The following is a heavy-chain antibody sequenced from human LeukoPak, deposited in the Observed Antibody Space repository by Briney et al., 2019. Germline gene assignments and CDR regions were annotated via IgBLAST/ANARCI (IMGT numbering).Heavy chain of an antibody. CDR2: IYYSGST. J-gene: IGHJ4*02. Sequence: SETLSLTCTVSGGSISSSSYYWGWIRQPPGKGLEWIGTIYYSGSTYYNPSLKSRVTISVDTSKNQFSLKLSSVTAADTAVYYCARASHDYGDYSHFDYWGQGTLVTVSS. V-gene: IGHV4-39*07. CDR3: ARASHDYGDYSHFDY. D-gene: IGHD4-17*01. CDR1: GGSISSSSYY.